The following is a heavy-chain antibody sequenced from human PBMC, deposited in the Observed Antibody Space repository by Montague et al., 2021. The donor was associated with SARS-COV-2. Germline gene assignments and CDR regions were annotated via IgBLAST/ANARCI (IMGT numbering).Heavy chain of an antibody. D-gene: IGHD2-8*01. V-gene: IGHV4-39*01. Sequence: SETLSLTCTVSGGSISSPVYYWGWIRQSQGKGLEWIGSISYTGRTYYNPSLRSRVSFSMDTSKNHFSLSLSSVSVADTAVYFCARQLPSYCATNKCNPCYWDGWGQGALVTVSS. CDR2: ISYTGRT. J-gene: IGHJ4*03. CDR3: ARQLPSYCATNKCNPCYWDG. CDR1: GGSISSPVYY.